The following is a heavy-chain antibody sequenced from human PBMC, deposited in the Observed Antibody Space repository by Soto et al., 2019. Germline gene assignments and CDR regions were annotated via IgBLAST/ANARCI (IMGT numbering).Heavy chain of an antibody. CDR1: GFTFSSYS. CDR2: ISSSSSYI. D-gene: IGHD6-19*01. CDR3: ARASLAVALDY. J-gene: IGHJ4*02. V-gene: IGHV3-21*01. Sequence: PGGSLRLSCAASGFTFSSYSMNWVRQAPGKGLEWVSSISSSSSYIYYADSVKGRITISRDNAKNSLFLQMNSLRAEDTAVYYCARASLAVALDYWGQGTLVTVSS.